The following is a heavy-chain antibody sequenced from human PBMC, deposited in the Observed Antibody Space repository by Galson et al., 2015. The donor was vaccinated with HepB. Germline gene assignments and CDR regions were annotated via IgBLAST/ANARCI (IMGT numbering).Heavy chain of an antibody. J-gene: IGHJ4*02. CDR2: IYYSGST. D-gene: IGHD3-10*01. CDR1: GGSISSSSYY. CDR3: ASRPYYYRGFDY. V-gene: IGHV4-39*01. Sequence: ETLSLTCTVSGGSISSSSYYWGWIRQPPGKGLEWIGSIYYSGSTYYNPSLKSRVTISVDTSKNQFSLKLSSVTAADTAVYYCASRPYYYRGFDYWGQGTLVTVSS.